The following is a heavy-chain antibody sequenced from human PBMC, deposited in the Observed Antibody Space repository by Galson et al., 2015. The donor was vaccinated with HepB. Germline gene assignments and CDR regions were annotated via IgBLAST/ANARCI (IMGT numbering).Heavy chain of an antibody. J-gene: IGHJ4*02. CDR1: GFTFSYAW. Sequence: SLRLSCAASGFTFSYAWMTWVRQAPGKGLEWVCCIKSKTDGGTTDYAAPVNGSFTITRDDSINTLYLQMNSLKTEETAVYYCLTDLAPTNSGSYLDYWGQGTLVTVSS. D-gene: IGHD1-26*01. CDR2: IKSKTDGGTT. CDR3: LTDLAPTNSGSYLDY. V-gene: IGHV3-15*05.